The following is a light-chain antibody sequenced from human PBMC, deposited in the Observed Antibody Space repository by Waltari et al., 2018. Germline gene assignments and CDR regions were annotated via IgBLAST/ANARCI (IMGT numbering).Light chain of an antibody. V-gene: IGLV2-14*03. J-gene: IGLJ2*01. CDR2: DVS. Sequence: QSALTQPASVSGSPGQSITISCTGTSSDVGGYNYVSWYQQHPGKAPKLMSNDVSKRPSGVSNRVYGSKSGNTASLTISGLQAEDEANYYCSSYTSSSSVVFGGGTKLTVL. CDR1: SSDVGGYNY. CDR3: SSYTSSSSVV.